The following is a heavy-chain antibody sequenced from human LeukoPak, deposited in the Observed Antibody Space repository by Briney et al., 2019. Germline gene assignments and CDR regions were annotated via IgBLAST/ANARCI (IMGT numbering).Heavy chain of an antibody. CDR2: ISGHTGNT. D-gene: IGHD1-1*01. CDR1: GYTFSTYG. J-gene: IGHJ4*02. CDR3: ARDLSSGGWTLEFDY. V-gene: IGHV1-18*01. Sequence: GASVKVSCKTSGYTFSTYGVTWVRQAPGQGFQWMGWISGHTGNTKYAENFQGRTSLTTDTSATTAYMELRSLTSDDTAVYYCARDLSSGGWTLEFDYWGQGSLVTVAS.